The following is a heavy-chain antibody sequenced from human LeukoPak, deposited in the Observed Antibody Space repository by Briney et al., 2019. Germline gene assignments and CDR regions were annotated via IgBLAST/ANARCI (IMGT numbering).Heavy chain of an antibody. Sequence: GASVKVSCKASGGTFNSYAINWVRQAPGQGLEWMEGIIPRLGTTKYIEKFQGRIPITTDESTTTAYMELTSLRSEDTAVYYCAADGTDWGQATLVTVSS. CDR3: AADGTD. J-gene: IGHJ4*02. CDR1: GGTFNSYA. V-gene: IGHV1-69*05. CDR2: IIPRLGTT.